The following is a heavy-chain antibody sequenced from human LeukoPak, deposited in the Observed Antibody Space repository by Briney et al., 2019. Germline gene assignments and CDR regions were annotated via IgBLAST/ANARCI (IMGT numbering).Heavy chain of an antibody. D-gene: IGHD3-10*01. J-gene: IGHJ4*02. CDR1: GGSFSGYY. Sequence: PSETLSLTCAVYGGSFSGYYWSWIRQPPGKGLEWIGRIYTSGSTNYNPSLKSRVTISVDTSKNQFSLKLSSVTAADTAVYYCARLSSGSNSYFDYWGQGTLVTVSS. V-gene: IGHV4-59*10. CDR3: ARLSSGSNSYFDY. CDR2: IYTSGST.